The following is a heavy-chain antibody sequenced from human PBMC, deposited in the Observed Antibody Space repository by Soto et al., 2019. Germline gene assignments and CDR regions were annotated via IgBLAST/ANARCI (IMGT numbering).Heavy chain of an antibody. J-gene: IGHJ6*02. Sequence: QVQLQESGPGLVKPSETLSLTCTVSGDSVTSDYWSWIRQPPGKRLEYIGFIYLGGSANYTPSLESRVTISPDKSKNQLSLRLTSVTAADTAVYYCTRGKWFPRGYGMDVWGRGTTVTVS. CDR1: GDSVTSDY. CDR2: IYLGGSA. V-gene: IGHV4-59*02. CDR3: TRGKWFPRGYGMDV. D-gene: IGHD3-22*01.